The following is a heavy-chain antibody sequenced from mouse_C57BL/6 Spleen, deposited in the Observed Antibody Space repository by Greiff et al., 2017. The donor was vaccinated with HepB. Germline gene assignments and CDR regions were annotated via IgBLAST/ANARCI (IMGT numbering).Heavy chain of an antibody. V-gene: IGHV1-81*01. CDR1: GYTFTSYG. CDR2: IYPRSGNT. Sequence: VKLVESGAELARPGASVKLSCKASGYTFTSYGISWVKQRPGQGLEWIGEIYPRSGNTYYNEKFKGKATLTADKSSSTAYMELRSLTSEDSAVYFCARVREPYYFDYWGQGTTLTVSS. D-gene: IGHD3-2*02. J-gene: IGHJ2*01. CDR3: ARVREPYYFDY.